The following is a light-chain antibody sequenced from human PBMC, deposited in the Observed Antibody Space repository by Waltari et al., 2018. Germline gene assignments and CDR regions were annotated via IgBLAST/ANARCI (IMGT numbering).Light chain of an antibody. V-gene: IGKV1-8*01. J-gene: IGKJ2*01. CDR3: QQYYTYPYT. CDR1: QGINNY. CDR2: SAS. Sequence: AILITQSPSSLSASTGDRVTITCRASQGINNYLAWYLQKPGKAPKLLIYSASTLQTGVPSRFSGSGSGTDFTLTISCLQSEDFATYYCQQYYTYPYTFGQGTKLEI.